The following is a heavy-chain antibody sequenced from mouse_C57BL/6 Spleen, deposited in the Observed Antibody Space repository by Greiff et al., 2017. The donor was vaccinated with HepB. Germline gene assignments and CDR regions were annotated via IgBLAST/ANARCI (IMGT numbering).Heavy chain of an antibody. CDR3: AKNYAPAWFAY. V-gene: IGHV1-82*01. Sequence: VQLQQSGPELVKPGASVKISCKASGYAFSSSWMNWVKQRPGKGLEWIGRIYPGDGDTNYNGKFKGTATLTADKSSSTAYMQLSSLTSEDSAVYFCAKNYAPAWFAYWGQGTLVTVSA. CDR2: IYPGDGDT. J-gene: IGHJ3*01. CDR1: GYAFSSSW. D-gene: IGHD1-1*01.